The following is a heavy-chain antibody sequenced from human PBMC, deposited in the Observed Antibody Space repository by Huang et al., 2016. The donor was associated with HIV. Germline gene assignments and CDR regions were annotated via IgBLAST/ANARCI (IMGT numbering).Heavy chain of an antibody. CDR3: ARDLWLRDLYYYYYMDV. D-gene: IGHD5-12*01. CDR1: RFTFSNYA. J-gene: IGHJ6*03. Sequence: QVQLVESGGGVVQPGRSLRLSCAASRFTFSNYAMHWVRQAPGKGLEWVAIISYDGSNKYYAYSVKGRFTISRDNSKNTLYLQMNSLRAEDTAVYYCARDLWLRDLYYYYYMDVWGKGTTVTVSS. CDR2: ISYDGSNK. V-gene: IGHV3-30-3*01.